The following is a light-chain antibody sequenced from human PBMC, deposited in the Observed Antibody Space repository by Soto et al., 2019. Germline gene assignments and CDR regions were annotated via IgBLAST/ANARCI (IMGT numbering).Light chain of an antibody. CDR3: QQYNSWPPIT. CDR2: GAS. CDR1: QRVSSTY. V-gene: IGKV3D-15*01. J-gene: IGKJ5*01. Sequence: PGERATLSCRASQRVSSTYFAWYRQKPGQPPSLLIYGASNRATGVPDRFSGSGSGTDFTLTISSLQSEDFAVYYCQQYNSWPPITFGQGTRLEIK.